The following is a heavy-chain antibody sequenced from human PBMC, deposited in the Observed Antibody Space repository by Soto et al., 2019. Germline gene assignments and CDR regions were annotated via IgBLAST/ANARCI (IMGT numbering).Heavy chain of an antibody. V-gene: IGHV4-31*03. CDR2: IYYSGST. D-gene: IGHD3-22*01. CDR1: GGSISSGGYY. J-gene: IGHJ4*02. Sequence: QVQLQESGPGLVKPSQTLSLTCTVSGGSISSGGYYWSWIRQHPGKGLEWIGYIYYSGSTYYNPSLKRRVTISVDTSKNQFSRKLSSVTAADTAVYYCARCYYDSSGFDYWGQGTLVTVSS. CDR3: ARCYYDSSGFDY.